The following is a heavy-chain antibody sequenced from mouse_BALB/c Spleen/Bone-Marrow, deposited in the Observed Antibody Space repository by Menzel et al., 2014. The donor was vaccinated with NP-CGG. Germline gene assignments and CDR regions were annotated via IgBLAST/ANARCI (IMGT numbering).Heavy chain of an antibody. CDR2: INPGSGAT. CDR3: ARKLGPSYAMDY. J-gene: IGHJ4*01. D-gene: IGHD4-1*01. V-gene: IGHV1-54*01. CDR1: GYAFTNYL. Sequence: VQLVESGADLVRPGTSVKVSCTASGYAFTNYLIEWVKQRPGQGLEWIGVINPGSGATNYNEKFKGKATLTADKSSSTAYMQLSSLTSDDSAVYFCARKLGPSYAMDYWGQGTSVTVSS.